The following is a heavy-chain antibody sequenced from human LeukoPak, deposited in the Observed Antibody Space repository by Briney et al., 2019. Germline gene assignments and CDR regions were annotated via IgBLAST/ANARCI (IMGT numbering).Heavy chain of an antibody. CDR2: INHSGST. J-gene: IGHJ5*02. CDR1: GGSFSGYY. V-gene: IGHV4-34*01. Sequence: SETLSLTCAVYGGSFSGYYWSWIRQPPGKGLEWIGEINHSGSTNYNPSLKSRVTISVDTSKNQFSLKLSSVTAADTAVYYCARGFRAARSWFDPWGQGTLVTVSS. CDR3: ARGFRAARSWFDP. D-gene: IGHD2-15*01.